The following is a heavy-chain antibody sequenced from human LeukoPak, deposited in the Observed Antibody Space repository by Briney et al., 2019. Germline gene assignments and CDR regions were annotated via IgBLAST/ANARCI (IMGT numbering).Heavy chain of an antibody. J-gene: IGHJ2*01. D-gene: IGHD3-22*01. CDR3: AKRRPTYYYDSSGYTSWYFDL. V-gene: IGHV3-23*01. CDR2: ISGSGGST. CDR1: GFPFSSYA. Sequence: GGSLSLSCAASGFPFSSYAMSWVRQAPGKGLEWVSAISGSGGSTYYGDSVKGRFTISRDNSKNTLYLQMNSLRAEDTAVYYCAKRRPTYYYDSSGYTSWYFDLWGRGTLVTVSS.